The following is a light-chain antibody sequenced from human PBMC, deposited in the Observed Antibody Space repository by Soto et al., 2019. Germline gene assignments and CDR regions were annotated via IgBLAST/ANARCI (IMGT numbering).Light chain of an antibody. Sequence: AIPLTQSPSSLSASVGDRVTITCRASQGISSALAWYQQKPGKAPKLLIYGASSLESGVPSRFSGSGSGTDFTLTISSLQPEDFATYYCQQFNTYPPYTFGQGTKLEIK. J-gene: IGKJ2*01. CDR1: QGISSA. CDR2: GAS. CDR3: QQFNTYPPYT. V-gene: IGKV1-13*02.